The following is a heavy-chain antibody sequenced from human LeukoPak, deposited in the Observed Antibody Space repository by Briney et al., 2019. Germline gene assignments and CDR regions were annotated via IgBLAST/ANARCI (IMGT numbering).Heavy chain of an antibody. V-gene: IGHV4-39*01. CDR1: GGSISSSSSY. CDR2: TYNSWRS. CDR3: ARFSGYTYGYDY. D-gene: IGHD5-18*01. Sequence: SETLSLTCTVSGGSISSSSSYWGWIRQPPGKGLEWIGTTYNSWRSYYNPSLKSRVTISGDTSKNQFSLKVTSVTAADAAVYYCARFSGYTYGYDYWGQGTLVTASS. J-gene: IGHJ4*02.